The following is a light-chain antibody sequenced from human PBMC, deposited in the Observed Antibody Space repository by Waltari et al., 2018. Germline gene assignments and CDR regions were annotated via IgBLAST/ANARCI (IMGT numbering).Light chain of an antibody. CDR1: QSISNY. Sequence: DIQMTQSPSSLSASVGDRVTITCRASQSISNYLNWYKQKPGKAPKLLIYAASTLQNGVPSWFSGSGSGTDFTLTNSSLQPEDFATYYCQPSYSTPYTFGQGTKLEIK. J-gene: IGKJ2*01. CDR2: AAS. CDR3: QPSYSTPYT. V-gene: IGKV1-39*01.